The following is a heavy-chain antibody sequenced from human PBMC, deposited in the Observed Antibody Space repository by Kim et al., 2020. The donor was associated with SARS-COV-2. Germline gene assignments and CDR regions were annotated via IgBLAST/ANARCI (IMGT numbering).Heavy chain of an antibody. Sequence: SETLSLTCAVSGGSISSGGYSWSWIRQPPGKGLEWIGYIYHSGSTYYNPSLKSRVTISVDRSKNQFSLKLSSVTAADTAVYYCARVGTVTTEYAFDIWGQGTMVTVSS. J-gene: IGHJ3*02. D-gene: IGHD4-17*01. V-gene: IGHV4-30-2*01. CDR2: IYHSGST. CDR1: GGSISSGGYS. CDR3: ARVGTVTTEYAFDI.